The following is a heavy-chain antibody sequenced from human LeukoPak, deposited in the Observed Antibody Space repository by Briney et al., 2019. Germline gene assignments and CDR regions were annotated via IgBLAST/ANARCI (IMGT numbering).Heavy chain of an antibody. V-gene: IGHV1-46*01. CDR2: INPSGGST. D-gene: IGHD4-17*01. CDR3: ARGSPTRPLDY. J-gene: IGHJ4*02. CDR1: GYTFTSYY. Sequence: GASVKVSCKASGYTFTSYYMHWVRQAPGQGLEGMGIINPSGGSTSYAQKFQGRVTMTRDMSTSTVYMELSSLRSEDTAVYYCARGSPTRPLDYWGQGTLVTVSS.